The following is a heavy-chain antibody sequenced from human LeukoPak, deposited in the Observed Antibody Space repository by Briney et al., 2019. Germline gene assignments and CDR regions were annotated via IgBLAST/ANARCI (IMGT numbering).Heavy chain of an antibody. CDR2: IIPIFGTA. CDR1: GGTFSSYA. Sequence: GSSVKVSCKASGGTFSSYAISWVRQAPGQGLEWMGGIIPIFGTANYAQKFQGRVTITTDESTSTVYMELSSLRSEDTAVYYCARGNYLEWLFLGYWGQGTLVTVSS. J-gene: IGHJ4*02. CDR3: ARGNYLEWLFLGY. D-gene: IGHD3-3*01. V-gene: IGHV1-69*05.